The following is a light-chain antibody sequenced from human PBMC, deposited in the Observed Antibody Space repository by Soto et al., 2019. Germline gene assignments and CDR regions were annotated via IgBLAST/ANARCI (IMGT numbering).Light chain of an antibody. Sequence: QSVLTQPASVSASPGQSITISCSGTFDDIGAYHYVSWYQHHPGKPTKRLIYQVTNRPTGISDRLSGSKSSNTASLTIPSIQAEDEADYYSSSYPRSTTLDDLGTGTKVTVL. J-gene: IGLJ1*01. CDR2: QVT. CDR3: SSYPRSTTLDD. V-gene: IGLV2-14*01. CDR1: FDDIGAYHY.